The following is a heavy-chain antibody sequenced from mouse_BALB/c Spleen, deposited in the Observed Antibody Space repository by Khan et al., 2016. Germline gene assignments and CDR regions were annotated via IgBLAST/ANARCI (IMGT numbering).Heavy chain of an antibody. D-gene: IGHD2-2*01. Sequence: QFQLVQSGPELKKPGETVKISCKASGYTFTNSGMNWVKQAPGTGLKWVGWINTYTGEPTYADDFKGRFAFSLETSASTAYLQINNLKNEDMTTYFCARGAMVTTGWYFDVWGAGTTVTVSS. CDR1: GYTFTNSG. J-gene: IGHJ1*01. CDR2: INTYTGEP. V-gene: IGHV9-1*02. CDR3: ARGAMVTTGWYFDV.